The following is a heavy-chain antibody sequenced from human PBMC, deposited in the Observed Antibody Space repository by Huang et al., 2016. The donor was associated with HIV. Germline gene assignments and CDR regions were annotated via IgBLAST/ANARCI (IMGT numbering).Heavy chain of an antibody. V-gene: IGHV3-48*01. CDR3: ARGKFDILTGCDDTYYFDH. D-gene: IGHD3-9*01. J-gene: IGHJ4*02. CDR2: IRIDNGVT. Sequence: EVQLVESGGGLVQPGGSRRLSCVATGFTFNTYSMVWVRQAPGKGLEWISYIRIDNGVTKDANSVKGRLTISRDTAKKSLFLQMNSLRAEDTAVYYCARGKFDILTGCDDTYYFDHWGQGTLVTVSS. CDR1: GFTFNTYS.